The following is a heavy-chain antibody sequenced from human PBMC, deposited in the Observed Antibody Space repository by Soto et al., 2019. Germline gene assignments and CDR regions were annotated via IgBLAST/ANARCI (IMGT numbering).Heavy chain of an antibody. CDR3: AREVYRTYYYYMDV. V-gene: IGHV1-8*01. Sequence: GASVKFSCKASGYTFTSYDINWVRQATGQGLEWMGWMNPNSGNTGYAQKFQGRVTMTRNTSISTAYMELSSLRSEDTAVYYCAREVYRTYYYYMDVWGKGTTVTVS. J-gene: IGHJ6*03. CDR2: MNPNSGNT. CDR1: GYTFTSYD.